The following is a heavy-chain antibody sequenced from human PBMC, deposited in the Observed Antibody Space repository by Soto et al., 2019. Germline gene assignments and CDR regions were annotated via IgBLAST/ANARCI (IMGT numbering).Heavy chain of an antibody. CDR3: AKDGRRVGPTLNWLDS. V-gene: IGHV3-23*01. CDR2: VSGSGGTT. J-gene: IGHJ5*01. Sequence: EVHLMESGGGLVQPGESPRLSCVVSGLSLSGYALSWVRQAPGKGLEWVSAVSGSGGTTYYADSVKGRFTISRDNSKNTLYLQMNGLRVEDTAKYFCAKDGRRVGPTLNWLDSWGQGTQVTVTS. CDR1: GLSLSGYA. D-gene: IGHD1-26*01.